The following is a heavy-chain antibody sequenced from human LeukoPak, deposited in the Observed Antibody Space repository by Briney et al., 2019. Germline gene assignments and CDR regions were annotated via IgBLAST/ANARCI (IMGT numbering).Heavy chain of an antibody. V-gene: IGHV3-48*03. CDR1: GFTFSSYE. Sequence: GGSLRLSCAASGFTFSSYEMNWVRQASGKGLEWVSYISSSGSTIYYADSVKGRFTISRDNAKNSLYLQMNSLRAEDTAVYYCARGGQWLAPQYYFDYWGQGTLVTVSS. D-gene: IGHD6-19*01. CDR3: ARGGQWLAPQYYFDY. CDR2: ISSSGSTI. J-gene: IGHJ4*02.